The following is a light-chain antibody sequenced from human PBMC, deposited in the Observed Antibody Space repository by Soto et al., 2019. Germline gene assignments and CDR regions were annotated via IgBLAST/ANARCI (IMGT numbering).Light chain of an antibody. Sequence: QSALTQPASVSGSPGQSITISCTGTSSDVGGYNYVSWYQQHPGKAPKVMIYEVSNRPSGVSNRFSGSKSGNTASLTISGLQAEDEADCYCSSYTTSSTWVFGGGTKLTVL. CDR2: EVS. V-gene: IGLV2-14*01. J-gene: IGLJ3*02. CDR1: SSDVGGYNY. CDR3: SSYTTSSTWV.